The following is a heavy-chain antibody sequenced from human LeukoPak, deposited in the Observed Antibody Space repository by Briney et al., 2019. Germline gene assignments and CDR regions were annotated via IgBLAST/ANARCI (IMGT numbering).Heavy chain of an antibody. D-gene: IGHD3-10*02. CDR1: GFTCSSYS. V-gene: IGHV3-21*01. CDR2: ISSSSSYI. J-gene: IGHJ6*04. Sequence: PGGSLRLSCAASGFTCSSYSMNWVRQAPGKGLEWVSSISSSSSYIYYADSVKGRFTISRDNAKNSLYLQMNSLRAEDTAVYYCAELGITMIGGVWGKGTTVTISS. CDR3: AELGITMIGGV.